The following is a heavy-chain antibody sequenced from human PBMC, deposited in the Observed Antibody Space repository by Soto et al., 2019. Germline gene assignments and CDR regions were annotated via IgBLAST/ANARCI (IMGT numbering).Heavy chain of an antibody. CDR2: INHSGGT. CDR1: GGSFRGYY. CDR3: AFSAPTRYYYDSSGDFDT. J-gene: IGHJ4*02. D-gene: IGHD3-22*01. V-gene: IGHV4-34*01. Sequence: ASETLSLTCAVYGGSFRGYYWSWIRQPPGKGLEWIGEINHSGGTNYNPSLKSRVTISVDTSKNQFSLKLSSVTAADTAVYYCAFSAPTRYYYDSSGDFDTGAREPWSPAPQ.